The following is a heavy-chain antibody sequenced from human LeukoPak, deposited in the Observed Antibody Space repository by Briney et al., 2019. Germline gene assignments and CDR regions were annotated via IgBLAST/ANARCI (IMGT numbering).Heavy chain of an antibody. CDR2: ISGSGGST. V-gene: IGHV3-23*01. CDR1: GFTFSNYA. Sequence: GGSLRLSCAASGFTFSNYAMSWVRQAPGKGLEWVSGISGSGGSTYYADSVKGRFTISRDNSKNTLYLQMNSLRSDDTAMYYCATRTVPTAIHSAFDIWGQGTMVTVSS. CDR3: ATRTVPTAIHSAFDI. D-gene: IGHD2-2*02. J-gene: IGHJ3*02.